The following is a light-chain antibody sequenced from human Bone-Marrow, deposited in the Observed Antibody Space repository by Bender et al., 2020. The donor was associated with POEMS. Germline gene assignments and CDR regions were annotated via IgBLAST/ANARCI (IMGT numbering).Light chain of an antibody. Sequence: QSALTQPASVSGSPGQSITISCTGTSSDVGSYNLVSWYQQHPGKAPKLMIYEASKRPSGVSNRFSGSKSGNTASLTISGLQAEDEADYYCCSYAVSVVFGGGTKLTVL. V-gene: IGLV2-23*01. CDR1: SSDVGSYNL. J-gene: IGLJ3*02. CDR3: CSYAVSVV. CDR2: EAS.